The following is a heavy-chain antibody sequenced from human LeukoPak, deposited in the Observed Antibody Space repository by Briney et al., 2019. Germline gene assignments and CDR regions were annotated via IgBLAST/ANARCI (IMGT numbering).Heavy chain of an antibody. CDR3: AKDKPSSSSFNY. V-gene: IGHV3-23*01. CDR2: ISGSGGST. J-gene: IGHJ4*02. Sequence: PGGSLRLSCAASGFIFSSYAMSWVRQAPGEGMEWVSTISGSGGSTYYADSVKGRFTISRDNSKNTLYLQMNSLRAEDTAVYYCAKDKPSSSSFNYWGQGTLVTVSS. CDR1: GFIFSSYA. D-gene: IGHD6-6*01.